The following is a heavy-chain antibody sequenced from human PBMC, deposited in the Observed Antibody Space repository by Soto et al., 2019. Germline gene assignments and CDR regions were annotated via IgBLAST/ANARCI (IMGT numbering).Heavy chain of an antibody. J-gene: IGHJ4*02. CDR3: VRRMLPGYYFDY. CDR1: GDSITNYF. CDR2: ISPSGDAT. Sequence: QVQLVQSGAEVKKPGASVKVSCKASGDSITNYFMHWVRQAPGQGLEWMGMISPSGDATAYTQKFQVTVTMTRDTATGTVYMELSSLRSEATAVYYCVRRMLPGYYFDYWGQGTLVTVSS. V-gene: IGHV1-46*03. D-gene: IGHD3-10*02.